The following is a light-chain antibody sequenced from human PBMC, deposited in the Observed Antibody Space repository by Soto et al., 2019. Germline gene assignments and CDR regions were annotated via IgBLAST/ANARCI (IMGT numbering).Light chain of an antibody. CDR1: QGISHY. J-gene: IGKJ4*01. CDR3: QKHNSAPLT. V-gene: IGKV1-27*01. Sequence: DIQMTQSPSSLSASVGDRVSITCRASQGISHYLAWYQQKPGKVPKLLIHAATTLQSGVPSRFSGSGSGTEFTLTISSLQPEDVATYYCQKHNSAPLTFGGGTKVEIK. CDR2: AAT.